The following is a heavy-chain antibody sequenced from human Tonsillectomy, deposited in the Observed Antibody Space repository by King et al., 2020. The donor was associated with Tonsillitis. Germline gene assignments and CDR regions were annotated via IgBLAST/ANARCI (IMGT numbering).Heavy chain of an antibody. D-gene: IGHD5-18*01. CDR3: ASRGYSYATYYYFDY. CDR2: ISGSGGST. V-gene: IGHV3-23*04. CDR1: GFTFSSYA. Sequence: VQLVESGGGLVQPGGSLRLSCAASGFTFSSYAMSWVRQAPGKGLEWVSVISGSGGSTYYADSVKGRFTIYRDTSKNTLYLQMNSLRAEDTAGHYCASRGYSYATYYYFDYWGQGTLVTVSS. J-gene: IGHJ4*02.